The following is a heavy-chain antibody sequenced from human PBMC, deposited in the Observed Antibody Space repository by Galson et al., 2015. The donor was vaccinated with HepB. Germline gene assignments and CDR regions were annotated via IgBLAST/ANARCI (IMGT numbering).Heavy chain of an antibody. D-gene: IGHD3-3*01. CDR1: GFIFSSYS. Sequence: SLRLSCAASGFIFSSYSMNWVRQAPGKGLEWVSYISSSSSTIYYADSVEGRFTISRDNAKNSLYLQMNSLRAEDTAVYYCARNVYDFWSHFDYWGQGTLVTVSS. J-gene: IGHJ4*02. CDR3: ARNVYDFWSHFDY. CDR2: ISSSSSTI. V-gene: IGHV3-48*01.